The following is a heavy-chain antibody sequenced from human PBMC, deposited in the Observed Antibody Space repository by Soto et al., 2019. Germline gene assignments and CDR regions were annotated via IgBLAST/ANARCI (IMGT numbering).Heavy chain of an antibody. D-gene: IGHD5-12*01. CDR3: ARDGSGYDWGYYYYGMDV. Sequence: QVQLVQSGAEVKKPGSSVKVSCKASGGTFSSYAISWVRQAPGQGLEWMGGIIPILGTANYAQKFQGRVTITADESTSTAYMELSSLRSEDTAVYYCARDGSGYDWGYYYYGMDVWGQGTTVTVSS. V-gene: IGHV1-69*01. CDR2: IIPILGTA. J-gene: IGHJ6*02. CDR1: GGTFSSYA.